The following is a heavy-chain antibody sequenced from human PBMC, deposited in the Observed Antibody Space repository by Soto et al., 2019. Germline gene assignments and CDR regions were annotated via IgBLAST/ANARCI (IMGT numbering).Heavy chain of an antibody. CDR1: GGSISSGGYS. Sequence: SLTCAVSGGSISSGGYSWSWIRQPPGKGLEWIGYMYYSGSTYYNPSLKSRVTMSVDPSKNQFSLKLISVTAADTAVYYCARHWITMVRGVCHFDYWGQGTLVTVSS. CDR3: ARHWITMVRGVCHFDY. V-gene: IGHV4-30-2*03. J-gene: IGHJ4*02. CDR2: MYYSGST. D-gene: IGHD3-10*01.